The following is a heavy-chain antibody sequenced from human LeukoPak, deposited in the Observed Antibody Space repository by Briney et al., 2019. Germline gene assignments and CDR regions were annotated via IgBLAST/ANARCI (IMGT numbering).Heavy chain of an antibody. J-gene: IGHJ4*02. V-gene: IGHV3-30*18. CDR3: AKDRRRGDFWSGYHDY. Sequence: GGSLRLSCAASGFTISSYGMHWVRQAPGKGLEWVAVISYDGSNKYYADSVKGRFTISRDNSKNTLYLQMNSLRAEDTAVYYCAKDRRRGDFWSGYHDYWGQGTLVTVSS. CDR1: GFTISSYG. D-gene: IGHD3-3*01. CDR2: ISYDGSNK.